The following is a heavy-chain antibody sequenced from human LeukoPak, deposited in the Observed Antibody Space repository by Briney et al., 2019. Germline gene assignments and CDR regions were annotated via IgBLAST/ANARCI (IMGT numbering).Heavy chain of an antibody. V-gene: IGHV3-30*18. J-gene: IGHJ6*04. CDR3: AKEPTSYYYYGMDV. CDR2: ISYDGSNK. Sequence: PGRSLRLSCAASGFTFSSYGMHWVRQAPGKGPEWVAVISYDGSNKYYADSVKGRFTISRDNSKNTLYLQMNSLRAEDTAVYYCAKEPTSYYYYGMDVWGKGTTVTVSS. CDR1: GFTFSSYG.